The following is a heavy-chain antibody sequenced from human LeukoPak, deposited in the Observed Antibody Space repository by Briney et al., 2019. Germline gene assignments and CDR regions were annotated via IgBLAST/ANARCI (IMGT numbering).Heavy chain of an antibody. J-gene: IGHJ5*02. V-gene: IGHV4-39*07. Sequence: SETLSLTCTVSGGSISSSSYYWGWIRQPPGKGLEWIGSIYYSGSTYYNPSLKSRVTISVDTSKNQFSLKLSSVTAADTAVYYCARVLGYCSGGSCYENWFDPWGQGTLVTVSS. D-gene: IGHD2-15*01. CDR2: IYYSGST. CDR1: GGSISSSSYY. CDR3: ARVLGYCSGGSCYENWFDP.